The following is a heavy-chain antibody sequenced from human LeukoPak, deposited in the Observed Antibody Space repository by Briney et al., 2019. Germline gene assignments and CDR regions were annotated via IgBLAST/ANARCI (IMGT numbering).Heavy chain of an antibody. J-gene: IGHJ4*02. D-gene: IGHD6-13*01. V-gene: IGHV4-61*01. CDR3: ARGPYSSSWSFDY. CDR1: GGSISSGSYY. CDR2: IYYSGST. Sequence: SETLSLTCTVSGGSISSGSYYWSWIRQPPGKGLEWIGYIYYSGSTNYNPSLKSRVTISIDTSKNQFSLKLTSVTPADTAVYFCARGPYSSSWSFDYWGQGLLLTVSS.